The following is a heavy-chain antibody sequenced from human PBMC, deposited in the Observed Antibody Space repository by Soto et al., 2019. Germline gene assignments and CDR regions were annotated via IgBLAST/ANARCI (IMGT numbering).Heavy chain of an antibody. J-gene: IGHJ4*02. Sequence: EVQLLESGGGLVQPGGSLRLSCVASGFTFTTYALSWVRQAPGKGPEWVSAISGSGITTFYADSMKGRFTISRDNYQNTVYLQMSSLTAEDTAVYYCAKRGGSAAGTGYFDNWGQETLVTVSS. V-gene: IGHV3-23*01. CDR1: GFTFTTYA. D-gene: IGHD6-13*01. CDR2: ISGSGITT. CDR3: AKRGGSAAGTGYFDN.